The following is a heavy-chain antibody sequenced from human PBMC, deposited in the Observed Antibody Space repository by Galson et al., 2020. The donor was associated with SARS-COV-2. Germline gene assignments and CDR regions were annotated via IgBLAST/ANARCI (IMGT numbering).Heavy chain of an antibody. V-gene: IGHV3-23*01. CDR1: GFTFSSFA. Sequence: GESLKISCAASGFTFSSFAMWWVRQAPGKGLEWVATLSGFGDSMYAADFVKGRFTISRDNSINTIYLQLNNLRAEDTALYFCARGRGDCSGGTCSHPVFLNFWGQGTLVTVSS. CDR2: LSGFGDSM. D-gene: IGHD2-15*01. CDR3: ARGRGDCSGGTCSHPVFLNF. J-gene: IGHJ4*02.